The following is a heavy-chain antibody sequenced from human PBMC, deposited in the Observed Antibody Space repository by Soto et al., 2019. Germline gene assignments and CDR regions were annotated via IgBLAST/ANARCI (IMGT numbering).Heavy chain of an antibody. CDR3: ARDRGTTSYYYYYGMDV. D-gene: IGHD1-1*01. Sequence: GGSLRLSCAASGFTFSSYEMNWVRQAPGKGLEWVSYISSSGSTIYYADSVKGRFTISRDNSKNTLYLQMNSLRAEDTAVYYCARDRGTTSYYYYYGMDVWGQGTTVTVSS. V-gene: IGHV3-48*03. CDR1: GFTFSSYE. CDR2: ISSSGSTI. J-gene: IGHJ6*02.